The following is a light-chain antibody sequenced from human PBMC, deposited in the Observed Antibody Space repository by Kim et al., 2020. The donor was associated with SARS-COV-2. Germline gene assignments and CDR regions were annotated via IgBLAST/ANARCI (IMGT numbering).Light chain of an antibody. CDR1: SGSIATNY. CDR3: QSYDTYFDVI. CDR2: EDN. Sequence: NFMLTQPHSVSESPGKTVTISCTRASGSIATNYVQWYQQRPGSAPRIVIYEDNQRPSGVPDRFSGSTDSSSNSASLTISGLKTEDEADYYCQSYDTYFDVIFGGGTQLTVL. V-gene: IGLV6-57*03. J-gene: IGLJ2*01.